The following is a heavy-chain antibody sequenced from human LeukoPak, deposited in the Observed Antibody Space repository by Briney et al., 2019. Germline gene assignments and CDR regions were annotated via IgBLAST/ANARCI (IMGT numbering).Heavy chain of an antibody. Sequence: PGGSLRLSCVGSGFIFSDYYMSWIRQAPGKGLEGVSYISNDSGDKYYVDSVRGRFAISRDNAKKSMYLQMSGLRVEDTAVYYCARRDWVSGAVRAFDIWGQGTMVTVSS. V-gene: IGHV3-11*04. J-gene: IGHJ3*02. CDR3: ARRDWVSGAVRAFDI. CDR1: GFIFSDYY. D-gene: IGHD3-3*01. CDR2: ISNDSGDK.